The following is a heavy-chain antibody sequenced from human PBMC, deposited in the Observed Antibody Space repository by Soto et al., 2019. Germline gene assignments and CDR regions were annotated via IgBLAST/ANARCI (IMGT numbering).Heavy chain of an antibody. CDR1: GFPFDDYG. J-gene: IGHJ3*02. D-gene: IGHD1-26*01. CDR3: AKFGWGGNYSESHAYDI. Sequence: GGSLRLSCAASGFPFDDYGMNWVRQVPGKGLEWVSLISWDGADTYYADSVKGRFTVSRDNSKNSLYLQMNSLTTEDTALYSCAKFGWGGNYSESHAYDIWGQGTMVTVSS. CDR2: ISWDGADT. V-gene: IGHV3-43*01.